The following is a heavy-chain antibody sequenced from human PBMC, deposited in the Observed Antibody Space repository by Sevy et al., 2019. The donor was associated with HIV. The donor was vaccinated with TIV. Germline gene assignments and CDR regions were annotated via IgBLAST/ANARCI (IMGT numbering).Heavy chain of an antibody. D-gene: IGHD3-10*01. CDR3: ARAPLDRITLVQGVVSHYYYSMDV. Sequence: ASVKVSCKASGGTFSSYAISWVRQAPGQGLEWMGGIIPIFGTVNYAQKFQGRVTITADESTSTAYMELSILGSEDTAVYYCARAPLDRITLVQGVVSHYYYSMDVWGQGTTVTVSS. CDR2: IIPIFGTV. V-gene: IGHV1-69*13. CDR1: GGTFSSYA. J-gene: IGHJ6*02.